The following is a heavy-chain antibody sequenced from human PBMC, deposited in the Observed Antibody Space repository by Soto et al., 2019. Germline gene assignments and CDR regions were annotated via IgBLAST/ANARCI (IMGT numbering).Heavy chain of an antibody. CDR1: GYTFTSYG. Sequence: QVQLVQSGAEVKKPGASVKVSCKASGYTFTSYGISWVRQAPGQGLEWMGWISAYNGNTNYAQKLQGRVTMTPDTSTSTAYMELRSLRSDDTAVYYCARGQHIVVVTASDAFDIWGQGTMVTVSS. CDR3: ARGQHIVVVTASDAFDI. D-gene: IGHD2-21*02. CDR2: ISAYNGNT. J-gene: IGHJ3*02. V-gene: IGHV1-18*01.